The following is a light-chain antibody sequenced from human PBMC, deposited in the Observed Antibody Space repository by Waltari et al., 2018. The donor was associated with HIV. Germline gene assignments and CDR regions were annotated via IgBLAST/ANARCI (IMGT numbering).Light chain of an antibody. CDR2: EVN. Sequence: QSALTQPASVSGSPGQSITLSCTGTSSDVGGYNYVSWYQQHPGNAPKLIISEVNNRASGVSDRVSGSRSGYTASLTISGLQAEDEAIYHCSSYRTTTEPMVFGGGTKLTVL. CDR3: SSYRTTTEPMV. V-gene: IGLV2-14*01. J-gene: IGLJ2*01. CDR1: SSDVGGYNY.